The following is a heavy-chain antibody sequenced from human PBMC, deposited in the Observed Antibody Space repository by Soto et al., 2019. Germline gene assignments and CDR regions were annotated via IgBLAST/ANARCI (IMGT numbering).Heavy chain of an antibody. CDR2: ISSSSSTI. J-gene: IGHJ4*02. V-gene: IGHV3-48*01. D-gene: IGHD6-13*01. CDR3: ARDPRLSSWYGVNDY. CDR1: GFTFSSYS. Sequence: EVQLVESGGGLVQPGGSLRLSCAASGFTFSSYSMNWVRQAPGKGLEWVSYISSSSSTIYYADSVKGRFTISRDNAKNSLYLQMNSLRAEDTAVYYCARDPRLSSWYGVNDYWGQGTLVTVSS.